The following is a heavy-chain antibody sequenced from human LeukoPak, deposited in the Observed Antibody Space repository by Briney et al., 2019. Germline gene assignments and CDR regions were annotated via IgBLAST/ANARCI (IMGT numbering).Heavy chain of an antibody. CDR1: GFTFSSYA. D-gene: IGHD3-10*01. Sequence: GGSLSLSCAASGFTFSSYAITWVRQAPGKGLEWISAVSSNGAKTYYADSVKGRFTISRDDAKNTVDLQMNSLRGEDTAVYYCVRGRGSYGWFDPWGQGTLVTVSS. CDR3: VRGRGSYGWFDP. V-gene: IGHV3-23*01. CDR2: VSSNGAKT. J-gene: IGHJ5*02.